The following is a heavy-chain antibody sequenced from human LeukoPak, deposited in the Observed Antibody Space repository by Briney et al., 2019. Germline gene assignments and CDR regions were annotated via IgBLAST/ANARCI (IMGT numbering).Heavy chain of an antibody. CDR1: GGSINTYY. D-gene: IGHD3-9*01. J-gene: IGHJ4*02. CDR3: AKNGRDDHDKYFFDF. V-gene: IGHV4-59*08. CDR2: IYYSGNT. Sequence: SETLSLTCTVSGGSINTYYWSWIRLPPGKRLEWIGYIYYSGNTNYNPSLKSRVTISVDTFKNQFSLKLSSVTAEDTALYYCAKNGRDDHDKYFFDFWGQGTLVTVSS.